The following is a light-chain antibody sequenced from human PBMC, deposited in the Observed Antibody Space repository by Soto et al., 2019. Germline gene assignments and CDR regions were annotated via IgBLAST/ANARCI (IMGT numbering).Light chain of an antibody. CDR3: QQYKDWPPLT. CDR2: GES. J-gene: IGKJ4*01. V-gene: IGKV3D-15*01. CDR1: QNINSN. Sequence: EILMTQSPLTLSVSPGEGATLSCRASQNINSNLAWYQQRPGQAARVLIYGESSRASGIPDRFSGSGSGTDFTLTINRLEPDDFAVYYCQQYKDWPPLTFGGGTRVESK.